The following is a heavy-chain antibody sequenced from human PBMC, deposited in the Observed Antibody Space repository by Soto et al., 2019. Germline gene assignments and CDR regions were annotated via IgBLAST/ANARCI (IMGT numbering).Heavy chain of an antibody. CDR3: ARERGAGAAADGFDP. D-gene: IGHD6-13*01. Sequence: QVQLQESGPGLVKPSQTLSLTCTVSGGSISSGDYYWSWIRQPPGKGLEWIGYIYYSGSTYYNPSLKSRVTISVDTSKNQFSLKLSSVTAADTAVYYCARERGAGAAADGFDPWCQGTLVTVSS. J-gene: IGHJ5*02. CDR2: IYYSGST. V-gene: IGHV4-30-4*01. CDR1: GGSISSGDYY.